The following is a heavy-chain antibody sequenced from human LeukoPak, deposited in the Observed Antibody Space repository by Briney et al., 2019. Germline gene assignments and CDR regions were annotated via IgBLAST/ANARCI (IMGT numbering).Heavy chain of an antibody. J-gene: IGHJ4*02. V-gene: IGHV3-15*01. CDR2: IKSKTDGGTT. CDR3: TLRRGYYFDY. D-gene: IGHD4-17*01. Sequence: GGSLRLSXAASGFTFRNAWMSWVRQAPGKGLEWVGRIKSKTDGGTTDYAAPVKGRFTISRDDSKNTLYLQMNSLKTEDTAVYYCTLRRGYYFDYWGQGTLVTVSS. CDR1: GFTFRNAW.